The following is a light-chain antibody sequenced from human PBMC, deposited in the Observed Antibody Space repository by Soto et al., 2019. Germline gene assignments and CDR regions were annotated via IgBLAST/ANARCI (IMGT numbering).Light chain of an antibody. J-gene: IGKJ5*01. V-gene: IGKV1-9*01. CDR2: AAS. CDR3: QQLAGLPIT. CDR1: QGISTY. Sequence: DINLSQGPSFLSASIGVRVIITCRASQGISTYLAWYQQKPGKAPNLLIYAASTLQTGVPSRFSGSAFGTEFTLTISSLQPEDFATYYCQQLAGLPITFGQGRLLEVK.